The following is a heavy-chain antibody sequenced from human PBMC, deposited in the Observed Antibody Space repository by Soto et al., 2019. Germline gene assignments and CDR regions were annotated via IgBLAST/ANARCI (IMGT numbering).Heavy chain of an antibody. CDR2: IFYNEKN. CDR1: GCSMRSYY. Sequence: PSETLSLTCHVSGCSMRSYYWTWMRQSPGKVLEWLGNIFYNEKNNLNPSLKSRLSISVDTSKKKFSLMLSSVTAEDTAIYYCARDSTCCGLDVWGQGTTVTVSS. V-gene: IGHV4-59*01. D-gene: IGHD2-21*01. J-gene: IGHJ6*02. CDR3: ARDSTCCGLDV.